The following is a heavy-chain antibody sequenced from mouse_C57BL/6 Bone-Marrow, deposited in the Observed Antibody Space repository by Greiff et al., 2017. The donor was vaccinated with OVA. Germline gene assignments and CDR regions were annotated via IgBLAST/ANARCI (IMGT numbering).Heavy chain of an antibody. CDR1: GYTFTSYW. CDR3: AGSYGNFYFDY. Sequence: QVQLKQPGAELVKPGASVKLSCKASGYTFTSYWMHWVKQRPGQGLEWIGMIHPNSGSTNYNEKFKSKATLTVDKSSSTAYMQLSSLTSEDSAVYYCAGSYGNFYFDYWGQGTTLTVSS. V-gene: IGHV1-64*01. J-gene: IGHJ2*01. D-gene: IGHD2-1*01. CDR2: IHPNSGST.